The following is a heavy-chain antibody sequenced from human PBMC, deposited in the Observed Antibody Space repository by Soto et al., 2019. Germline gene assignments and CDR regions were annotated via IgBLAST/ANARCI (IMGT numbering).Heavy chain of an antibody. Sequence: ASVKVSCKASGGTFSSYAISWVRQAPGQGLEWMGGIIPIFGTANYAQKFQGRVTITADESTSTAYMELSSVTAADTAVYYCARAITIFGVVPPRGPLRFDPWGQGTLVTVSS. CDR3: ARAITIFGVVPPRGPLRFDP. J-gene: IGHJ5*02. D-gene: IGHD3-3*01. CDR1: GGTFSSYA. CDR2: IIPIFGTA. V-gene: IGHV1-69*13.